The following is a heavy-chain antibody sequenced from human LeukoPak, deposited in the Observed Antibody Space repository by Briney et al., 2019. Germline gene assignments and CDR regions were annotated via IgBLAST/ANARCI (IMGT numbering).Heavy chain of an antibody. D-gene: IGHD1-14*01. CDR1: GFTFSAYY. V-gene: IGHV3-11*01. CDR3: ARDSEPYYFDC. Sequence: KAGRSLRLSCAASGFTFSAYYMSWIRQPPGKGLEWVSYISSSGSPIYYAVSVKGRFTISRDNAKNSLYLQMNSLRAEDTAVYYCARDSEPYYFDCWGQGTLVTVSS. CDR2: ISSSGSPI. J-gene: IGHJ4*02.